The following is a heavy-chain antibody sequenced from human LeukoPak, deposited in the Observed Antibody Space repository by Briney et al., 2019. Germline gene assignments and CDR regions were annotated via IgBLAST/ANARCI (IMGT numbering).Heavy chain of an antibody. CDR3: ARDAIAAAGNYYYYHYMDV. V-gene: IGHV3-30*01. CDR1: GFTFSSYA. Sequence: GRSLRLSCAASGFTFSSYAMHWVRQAPGKGLEWVAVISYDGSNKYYADSVKGRFTISRDNSKNTLYLQMNSLRAEDTAVYYCARDAIAAAGNYYYYHYMDVWGKGTTVTVSS. CDR2: ISYDGSNK. D-gene: IGHD6-13*01. J-gene: IGHJ6*03.